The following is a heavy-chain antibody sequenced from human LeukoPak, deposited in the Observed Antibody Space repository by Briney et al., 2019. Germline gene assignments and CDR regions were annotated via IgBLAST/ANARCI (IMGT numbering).Heavy chain of an antibody. CDR2: IIPIFGTA. J-gene: IGHJ3*02. D-gene: IGHD5-12*01. Sequence: ASVKVSCKASGGTFSSYAISWVRQAPGQGLEWMGGIIPIFGTANYVQKFQGRVTITADESTSTAYMELSSLRSEDTAVYYCARGPDSGYDLYDAFDIWGQGTMVTVSS. CDR1: GGTFSSYA. CDR3: ARGPDSGYDLYDAFDI. V-gene: IGHV1-69*13.